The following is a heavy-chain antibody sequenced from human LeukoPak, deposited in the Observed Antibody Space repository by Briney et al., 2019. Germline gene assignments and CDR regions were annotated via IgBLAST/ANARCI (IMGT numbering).Heavy chain of an antibody. CDR1: GGSISSYY. V-gene: IGHV4-39*01. J-gene: IGHJ4*02. CDR3: ARRKTAPSRFDY. CDR2: IYYSGST. Sequence: PSETLSLTCTVSGGSISSYYWGWIRQPPGKGLEGIGSIYYSGSTYYNPSLKSRVTISVDTSKNQFSLKLSSVTAADTAVYYCARRKTAPSRFDYWGQGTLVTVSS.